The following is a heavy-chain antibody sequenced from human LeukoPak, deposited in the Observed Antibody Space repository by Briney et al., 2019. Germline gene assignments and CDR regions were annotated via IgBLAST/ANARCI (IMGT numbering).Heavy chain of an antibody. Sequence: SETLSLTCTVSGFSINFGYYWGWIRQPPGKGLEWIGEINHSGSTNYNPSLKSRVTISVDTSKNQFSLKLSSVTAADTAVYYCARLHGSGSYYSYYYYYMDVWGKGTTVTISS. CDR3: ARLHGSGSYYSYYYYYMDV. D-gene: IGHD3-10*01. V-gene: IGHV4-34*01. CDR2: INHSGST. CDR1: GFSINFGYY. J-gene: IGHJ6*03.